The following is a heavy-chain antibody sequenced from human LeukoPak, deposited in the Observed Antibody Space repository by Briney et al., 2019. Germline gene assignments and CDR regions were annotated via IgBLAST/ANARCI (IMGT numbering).Heavy chain of an antibody. Sequence: SQTLSLTCTVSGGSISSGSYYWSWIRQPAGKGLEWIGRIYTSGSTNYNPSLKSRVTISVDTSKNQFSLKLSSVTAADTAVYYCARLRVSFYYYYYYMDVWGKGTTVTISS. CDR3: ARLRVSFYYYYYYMDV. CDR1: GGSISSGSYY. CDR2: IYTSGST. V-gene: IGHV4-61*02. J-gene: IGHJ6*03.